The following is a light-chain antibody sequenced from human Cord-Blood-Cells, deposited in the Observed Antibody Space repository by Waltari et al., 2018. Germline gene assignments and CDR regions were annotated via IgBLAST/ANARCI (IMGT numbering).Light chain of an antibody. J-gene: IGLJ2*01. Sequence: QSALTQPASVSGSPGKSITISCTGTSSDGGGYNYVSWYQQPPGKAPKLMIYDVSNRPSGVSNRFSGSKSGNTASLTISGLQAEDEADYYCSSYTSSSTVVFGGGTKLTVL. CDR2: DVS. V-gene: IGLV2-14*01. CDR1: SSDGGGYNY. CDR3: SSYTSSSTVV.